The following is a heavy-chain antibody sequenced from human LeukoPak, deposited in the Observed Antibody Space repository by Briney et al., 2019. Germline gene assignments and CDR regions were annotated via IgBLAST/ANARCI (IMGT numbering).Heavy chain of an antibody. CDR3: ARHNRHVDIVATPKGAFAFDI. CDR1: GGSISSGDYY. V-gene: IGHV4-30-4*01. Sequence: TSSETLSLTCTVSGGSISSGDYYWSWIRQPPGKGLEWIGYIYYSGSTYYNPSLKSRVTISVDTSKNQFSLKLSSVTAADTAVYYCARHNRHVDIVATPKGAFAFDIWGQGTMVTVSS. CDR2: IYYSGST. D-gene: IGHD5-12*01. J-gene: IGHJ3*02.